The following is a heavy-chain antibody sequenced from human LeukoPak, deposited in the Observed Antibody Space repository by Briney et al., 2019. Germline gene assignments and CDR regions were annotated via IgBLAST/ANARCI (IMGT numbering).Heavy chain of an antibody. Sequence: GGSLRLSCAASGFTFSSYAMSWVRQAPGKGLRWVSIISGGAGSTYYTNSVKGRFTISRDSSKNTLYLQMNSLRAEDTALYYCASGVAIFGAPLDYWGQGTLVTVSS. CDR3: ASGVAIFGAPLDY. CDR1: GFTFSSYA. V-gene: IGHV3-23*01. J-gene: IGHJ4*02. CDR2: ISGGAGST. D-gene: IGHD3-3*01.